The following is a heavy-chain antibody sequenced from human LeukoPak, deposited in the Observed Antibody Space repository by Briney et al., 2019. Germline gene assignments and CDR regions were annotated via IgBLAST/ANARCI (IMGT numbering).Heavy chain of an antibody. CDR1: GYTFTSYG. CDR2: ISPYNGNT. Sequence: EASVKVSCKASGYTFTSYGISWVRQAPGQGLEWVGWISPYNGNTNYTQKLQGRVTMTTDTSTNTAYMELRSLRSDDTAVYYCARHYDERDRGVILFGGYGYWGQGTLVTVSS. CDR3: ARHYDERDRGVILFGGYGY. D-gene: IGHD3-10*01. V-gene: IGHV1-18*01. J-gene: IGHJ4*02.